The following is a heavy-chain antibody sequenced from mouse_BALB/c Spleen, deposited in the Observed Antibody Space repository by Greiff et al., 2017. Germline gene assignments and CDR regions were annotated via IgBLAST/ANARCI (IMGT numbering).Heavy chain of an antibody. J-gene: IGHJ2*01. Sequence: EVKLQESGPGLVKPSQSLSLTCTVTGYSITSDYAWNWIRQFPGNKLEWMGYISYSGSTSYNPSLKSRISITRDTSKNQFFLQLNSVTTEDTATYYCAREGGYDGSLDYWGQGTTLTVSS. CDR1: GYSITSDYA. CDR3: AREGGYDGSLDY. V-gene: IGHV3-2*02. D-gene: IGHD2-3*01. CDR2: ISYSGST.